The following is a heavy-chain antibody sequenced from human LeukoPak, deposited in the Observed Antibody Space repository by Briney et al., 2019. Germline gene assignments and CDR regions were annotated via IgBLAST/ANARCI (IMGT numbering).Heavy chain of an antibody. Sequence: SETLSLTCTVSGGSISSYYWSWIRQPPGKGLEWIGYIYYSGSTNYNPSLKSRVTISVDTSKNQFSLKLSSVTAADTAVYYCVRVRNYYDSSGYYSRYFDLWGRGTLVTVSS. CDR3: VRVRNYYDSSGYYSRYFDL. J-gene: IGHJ2*01. CDR1: GGSISSYY. D-gene: IGHD3-22*01. V-gene: IGHV4-59*01. CDR2: IYYSGST.